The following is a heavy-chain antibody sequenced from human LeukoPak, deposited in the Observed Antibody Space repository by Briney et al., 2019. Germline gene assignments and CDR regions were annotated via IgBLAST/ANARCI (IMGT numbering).Heavy chain of an antibody. J-gene: IGHJ4*02. V-gene: IGHV1-24*01. CDR3: ATDTGSGSYLFDY. Sequence: GAPVKVSCKVSGYTLTELSMHWVRQAPGKGLEWMGGFDPEDGETIYAQKFQGRVTMTEDTSTDTAYMELSSLRSEDAAVYYCATDTGSGSYLFDYWGQGTLVTVSS. D-gene: IGHD3-10*01. CDR2: FDPEDGET. CDR1: GYTLTELS.